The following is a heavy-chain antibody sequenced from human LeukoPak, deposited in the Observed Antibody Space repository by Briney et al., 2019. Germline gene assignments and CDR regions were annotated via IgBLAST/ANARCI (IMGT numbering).Heavy chain of an antibody. D-gene: IGHD2-15*01. CDR2: INHSGST. J-gene: IGHJ6*02. CDR1: GGSFSGYY. Sequence: SETLSLTCAVYGGSFSGYYWSWIRQPPGKGLEWIGEINHSGSTNYNPPLKSRATISVDTSKNQFSLKLSSVTAADTAVYYCARDPSGMVAATNYYYGMDVWGQGTTVTVSS. V-gene: IGHV4-34*01. CDR3: ARDPSGMVAATNYYYGMDV.